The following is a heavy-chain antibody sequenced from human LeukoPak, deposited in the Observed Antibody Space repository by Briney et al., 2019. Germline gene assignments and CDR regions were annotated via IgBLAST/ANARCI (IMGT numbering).Heavy chain of an antibody. D-gene: IGHD2-15*01. CDR1: GGSISSFY. CDR3: AAHYPGYCSGGSCYASY. V-gene: IGHV4-59*12. Sequence: SETLSLTCTVSGGSISSFYWSWIRQPPGKGLEWIGYIDYSGSTKYNPSLKSRVTISLETSKSQFSLKLSSVIAADTAVYFCAAHYPGYCSGGSCYASYWGQGTLVTVSS. J-gene: IGHJ4*02. CDR2: IDYSGST.